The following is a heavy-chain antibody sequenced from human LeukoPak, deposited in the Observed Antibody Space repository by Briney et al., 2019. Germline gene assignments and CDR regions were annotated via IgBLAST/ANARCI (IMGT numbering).Heavy chain of an antibody. CDR3: ARVYGDSNSPFY. D-gene: IGHD4-17*01. V-gene: IGHV3-74*01. J-gene: IGHJ4*02. CDR1: AFTFNNYW. Sequence: PGGSLRLSCAASAFTFNNYWMHWVLQAPGEGLVWVSRINSDGTSTNYADSVRGRFTISRDNANNTLYLQMNSLRAEDTAVYYCARVYGDSNSPFYWGQGTLVTVSS. CDR2: INSDGTST.